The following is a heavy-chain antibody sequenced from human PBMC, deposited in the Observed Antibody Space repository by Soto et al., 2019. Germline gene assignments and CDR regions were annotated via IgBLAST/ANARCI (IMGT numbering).Heavy chain of an antibody. CDR1: GYTFTSYG. D-gene: IGHD6-6*01. V-gene: IGHV1-18*04. CDR2: ISAYNGNT. CDR3: ARVTYSSSSDYYYYYGMDV. Sequence: ASVKVSCKASGYTFTSYGISWVRQAPGQGPEWMGWISAYNGNTNYAQKLQGRVTMTTDASTSTAYMELRSLRSDDTAVYYCARVTYSSSSDYYYYYGMDVWGQGTTVTVSS. J-gene: IGHJ6*02.